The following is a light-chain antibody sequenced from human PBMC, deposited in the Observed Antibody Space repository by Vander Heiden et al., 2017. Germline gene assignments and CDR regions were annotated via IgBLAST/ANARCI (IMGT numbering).Light chain of an antibody. J-gene: IGLJ3*02. CDR1: SSNIGSNT. CDR2: SNN. CDR3: AAWDDSLNGWV. Sequence: QSVLTQPPSASGTPGQRVTISCSGSSSNIGSNTVNWYQHLPGTAPNLLIYSNNQRPSGVPDRCSGSKSGTSASLAISGLQSEDEADYYCAAWDDSLNGWVFGGGTKLTVL. V-gene: IGLV1-44*01.